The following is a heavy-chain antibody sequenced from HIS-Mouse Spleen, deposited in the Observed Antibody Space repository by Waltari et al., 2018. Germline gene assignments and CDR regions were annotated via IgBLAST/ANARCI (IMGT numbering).Heavy chain of an antibody. CDR1: GFSLSTRGTC. J-gene: IGHJ4*02. CDR2: IDWDDDK. D-gene: IGHD5-18*01. Sequence: QVTLRESGPALVQPTQTFTITCPFSGFSLSTRGTCASWLRQPPRKALEWLARIDWDDDKYYSTSLKTRLTISKDTSKNQVVLTMTNMDPVDTATYYCARIRSCGYSSPEYYFDYWGQGTLVTVSS. V-gene: IGHV2-70*15. CDR3: ARIRSCGYSSPEYYFDY.